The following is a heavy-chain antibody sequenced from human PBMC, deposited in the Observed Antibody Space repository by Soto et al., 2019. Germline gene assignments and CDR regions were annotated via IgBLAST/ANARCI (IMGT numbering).Heavy chain of an antibody. J-gene: IGHJ4*02. CDR1: GFTFNSYA. Sequence: PGGSLRLSCSASGFTFNSYAIHWVRQAPGKGLEFVSAISSYGADTYYADSVKGRFAISRDNSKNTLYLQMSSLRAEDTALYYCVKEGYMRSDWYGKFDYWGQGALVTVSS. CDR2: ISSYGADT. D-gene: IGHD6-19*01. V-gene: IGHV3-64D*06. CDR3: VKEGYMRSDWYGKFDY.